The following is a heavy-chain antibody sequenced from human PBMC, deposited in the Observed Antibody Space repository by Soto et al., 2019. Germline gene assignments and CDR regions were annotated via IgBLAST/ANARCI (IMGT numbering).Heavy chain of an antibody. CDR1: GGSIRGGGHY. Sequence: PSETLSLTCTVSGGSIRGGGHYWTWIRHRPGKGLECIGYIYYSGSTYYNPSLKSRVTISVDTSKNQFSLKLSSVTAADTAVYYCARVAERYNWFDPWGQGTLVTVSS. CDR2: IYYSGST. CDR3: ARVAERYNWFDP. J-gene: IGHJ5*02. V-gene: IGHV4-31*03.